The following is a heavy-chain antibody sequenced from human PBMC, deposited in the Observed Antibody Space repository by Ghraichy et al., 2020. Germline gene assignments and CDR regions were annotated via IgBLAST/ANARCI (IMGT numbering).Heavy chain of an antibody. J-gene: IGHJ6*02. CDR1: GGSISSYY. V-gene: IGHV4-59*01. D-gene: IGHD3-16*01. Sequence: SQTLSLTCTVSGGSISSYYWSWIRQPPGKGLEWIGYIYYSGSTNYNPSLKSRVTISVDTSKNQFSLKLSSVTAADTAVYYCARGGQNWAYYYGMDVWGQGTTVTLSS. CDR3: ARGGQNWAYYYGMDV. CDR2: IYYSGST.